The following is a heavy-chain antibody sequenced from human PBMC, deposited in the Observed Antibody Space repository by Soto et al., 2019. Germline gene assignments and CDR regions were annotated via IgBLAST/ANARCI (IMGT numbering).Heavy chain of an antibody. Sequence: ASVKVSCKASGYTFTGYYMHWVRQAPGQGLEWMGWINPNSGGTNYAQKFQGRVTMTRDTSISTAYMELSRLRSDDTAVYYCARDRKTGTTFAYYYYYGMDVWGQGTTVTVSS. CDR1: GYTFTGYY. V-gene: IGHV1-2*02. D-gene: IGHD1-7*01. J-gene: IGHJ6*02. CDR2: INPNSGGT. CDR3: ARDRKTGTTFAYYYYYGMDV.